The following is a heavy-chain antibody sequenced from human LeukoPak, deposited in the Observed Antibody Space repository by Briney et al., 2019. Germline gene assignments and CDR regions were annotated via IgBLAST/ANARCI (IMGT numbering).Heavy chain of an antibody. V-gene: IGHV1-18*01. J-gene: IGHJ4*02. CDR3: ARDGTSTDDY. CDR1: GYTFSNFG. CDR2: ISGNNDNP. Sequence: ASVKVSCKTSGYTFSNFGINWVRQAPGQGLEWMGWISGNNDNPNYGQKFQGRFTVTTDSSTSTAYMELRNLRFDDTAVYYCARDGTSTDDYWGQGALVTVSS. D-gene: IGHD2-2*01.